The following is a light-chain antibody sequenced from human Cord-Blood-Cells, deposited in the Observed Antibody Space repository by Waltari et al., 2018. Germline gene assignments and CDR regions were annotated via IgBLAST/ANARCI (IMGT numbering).Light chain of an antibody. CDR1: QSVSSY. CDR2: DAS. CDR3: QQRSNWLWT. Sequence: EIVLTQSQATLSLSPGDRATLSCGASQSVSSYLAWYQQKPGQAPRLLIYDASNRTTGIPARFSGSGSGTDFTLTISSLEPEDFAVYYCQQRSNWLWTFGQGTKVEIK. V-gene: IGKV3-11*01. J-gene: IGKJ1*01.